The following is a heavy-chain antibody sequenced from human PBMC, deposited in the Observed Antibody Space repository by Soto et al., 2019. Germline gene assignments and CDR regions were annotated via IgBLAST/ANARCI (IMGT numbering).Heavy chain of an antibody. D-gene: IGHD3-22*01. CDR2: IYNSGNP. CDR3: AKELRITMIVVVITGGGGDYFDY. CDR1: GCSIISGCSD. V-gene: IGHV4-31*11. Sequence: TLSLTCAVSGCSIISGCSDWIRNPPPPGMDREWVGHIYNSGNPNYNPSLKSRVTMSVDTSKNQFSLKLTSVTAADTAVYYCAKELRITMIVVVITGGGGDYFDYWGQGTLVTVSS. J-gene: IGHJ4*02.